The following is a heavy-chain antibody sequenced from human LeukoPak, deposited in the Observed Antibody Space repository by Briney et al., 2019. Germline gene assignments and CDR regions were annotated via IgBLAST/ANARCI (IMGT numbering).Heavy chain of an antibody. D-gene: IGHD5-24*01. Sequence: SVTLSLMCAVYSRSCNDYYCRWLPQPPGKGWVWVGEIHPYGVFYYNSSLMSRVTISIDTSKSQFSLRRTSVTAVDTAFYYGARGRDRSKAGDHWGQGSLVTVSS. J-gene: IGHJ4*02. V-gene: IGHV4-34*01. CDR1: SRSCNDYY. CDR3: ARGRDRSKAGDH. CDR2: IHPYGVF.